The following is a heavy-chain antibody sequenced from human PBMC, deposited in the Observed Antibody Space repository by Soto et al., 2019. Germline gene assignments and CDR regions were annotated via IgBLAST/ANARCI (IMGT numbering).Heavy chain of an antibody. J-gene: IGHJ4*02. CDR3: ARDGLGDILTGYYPLY. CDR1: GFTFSSYG. CDR2: ISYDGSNK. Sequence: QVQLVESGGGVVQPGRSLRLSCAASGFTFSSYGMHWVRQAPGKGLEWVAVISYDGSNKYYADSVKGRFTISRDNSKNTLYLQMNSLRAEDTAVYYCARDGLGDILTGYYPLYWGQGTLVTVSS. D-gene: IGHD3-9*01. V-gene: IGHV3-30*19.